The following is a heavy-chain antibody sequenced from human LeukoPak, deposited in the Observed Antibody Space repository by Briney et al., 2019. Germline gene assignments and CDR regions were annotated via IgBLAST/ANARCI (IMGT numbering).Heavy chain of an antibody. J-gene: IGHJ6*04. CDR2: TSYDGSNK. D-gene: IGHD5-12*01. CDR1: GFTFSSYG. CDR3: AKDLYVDIVATARNTKYYYYGMDV. Sequence: GGSLRLSCAASGFTFSSYGMHWVRQAPGKGLEWVAVTSYDGSNKYYADSVKGRFTISRDNSKNTLYLQMNSLRAEDTAVYYCAKDLYVDIVATARNTKYYYYGMDVWGKGTTVTVSS. V-gene: IGHV3-30*18.